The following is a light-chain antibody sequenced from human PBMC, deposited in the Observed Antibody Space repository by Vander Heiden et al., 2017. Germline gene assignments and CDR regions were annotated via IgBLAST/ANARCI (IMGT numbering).Light chain of an antibody. CDR3: QQGYSIPFT. V-gene: IGKV1-39*01. CDR1: QSIDNV. Sequence: DIQMTQSPSSLSASVGDTVTIPCRASQSIDNVLNGYQHQPGKAPTRLISSASNVHGGVPSRFSGSGSGTDFTLTIASLQPEDFATYSCQQGYSIPFTFGPGTKVDAK. CDR2: SAS. J-gene: IGKJ3*01.